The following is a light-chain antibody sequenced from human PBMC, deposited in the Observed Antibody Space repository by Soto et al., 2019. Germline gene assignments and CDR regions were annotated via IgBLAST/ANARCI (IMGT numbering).Light chain of an antibody. CDR2: DVS. CDR1: SSDVGGYNY. J-gene: IGLJ1*01. V-gene: IGLV2-14*04. Sequence: ISRKRTSSDVGGYNYVSWYQQHPGKAPKFMIYDVSNRPSGVSNRFSGSKSGNTASLTISGLQAEDEADYYCSSYTTSNTRQIVFGTVTKVTVL. CDR3: SSYTTSNTRQIV.